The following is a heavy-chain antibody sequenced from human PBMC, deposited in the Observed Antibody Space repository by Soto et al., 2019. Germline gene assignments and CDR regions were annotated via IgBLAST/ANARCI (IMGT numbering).Heavy chain of an antibody. J-gene: IGHJ4*02. Sequence: VTLKESGPVLVKPTETLTLTCTVSGFSLSNARMGVSWIRQPPGKALEWLAHIFSNDEKSYSTSLKSRLTISKDTAKNLVVLTMTNMDPVDTATYYCARFMITFGGVIAVFDYWGQGTLVAVSS. CDR3: ARFMITFGGVIAVFDY. CDR1: GFSLSNARMG. CDR2: IFSNDEK. D-gene: IGHD3-16*02. V-gene: IGHV2-26*01.